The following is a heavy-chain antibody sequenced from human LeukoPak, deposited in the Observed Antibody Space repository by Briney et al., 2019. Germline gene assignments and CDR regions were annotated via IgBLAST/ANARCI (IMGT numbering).Heavy chain of an antibody. CDR1: GFTFSSYA. D-gene: IGHD1-26*01. V-gene: IGHV3-23*01. Sequence: GGSLRLSCAASGFTFSSYAMSWVRQAPGKGLEWVSAISGSGGSTYYADSVKGRFTISRDNSKNTLYLQMNSLRAEDTAVYYCAKKSGGDSAYYYYYMDVWGKGTTVTVSS. J-gene: IGHJ6*03. CDR3: AKKSGGDSAYYYYYMDV. CDR2: ISGSGGST.